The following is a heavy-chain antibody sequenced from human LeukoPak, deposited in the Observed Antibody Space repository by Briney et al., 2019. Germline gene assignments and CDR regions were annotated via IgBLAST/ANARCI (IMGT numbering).Heavy chain of an antibody. D-gene: IGHD2-15*01. CDR3: ARRSCASGNCYENSFGS. V-gene: IGHV4-59*08. CDR1: GGSINTHY. Sequence: SETLSLTCSVSGGSINTHYWTWIRQPPGKGLEWLGYISYSGITHYHPSLRSRVTISLERSKNQFSLKVASVTATDTAMYFCARRSCASGNCYENSFGSWGQGILVIVSS. CDR2: ISYSGIT. J-gene: IGHJ4*02.